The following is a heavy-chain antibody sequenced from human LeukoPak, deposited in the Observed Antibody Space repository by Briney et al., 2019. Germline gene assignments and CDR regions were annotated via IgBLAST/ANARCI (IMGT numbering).Heavy chain of an antibody. CDR3: TRAPDQTVSMNYYYQYGMDV. Sequence: NPGGSLRLSCTASGFTFGDYGMSWFRQAPGKGLEWIGIIRRKPYGGTTEYAASVKGRFTISRDDSKNIAYLQMNSLKTEDTARYHCTRAPDQTVSMNYYYQYGMDVWGQGTTVTVSS. D-gene: IGHD4-17*01. V-gene: IGHV3-49*05. CDR2: IRRKPYGGTT. J-gene: IGHJ6*02. CDR1: GFTFGDYG.